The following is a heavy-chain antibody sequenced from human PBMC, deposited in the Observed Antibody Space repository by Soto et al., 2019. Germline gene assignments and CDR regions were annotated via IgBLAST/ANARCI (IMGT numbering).Heavy chain of an antibody. J-gene: IGHJ3*02. D-gene: IGHD6-13*01. V-gene: IGHV3-9*01. CDR2: ISWNSGSI. CDR1: GFTFDDYA. CDR3: AKAAAAAGCVAFDI. Sequence: EVQLVESGGGLVQPGRSLRLSCAASGFTFDDYAMHWVRQAPGKGLEWVSGISWNSGSIGYADSVKGRFTISRDNAKNSLYLQMNSLGAEDTALYYCAKAAAAAGCVAFDIGGKGTMFTVSS.